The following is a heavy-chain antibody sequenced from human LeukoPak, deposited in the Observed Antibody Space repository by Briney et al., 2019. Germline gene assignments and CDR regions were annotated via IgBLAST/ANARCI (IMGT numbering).Heavy chain of an antibody. CDR3: AKDHYWSIDY. D-gene: IGHD3-3*01. CDR1: GFTFSSYA. CDR2: ISYDGSNK. Sequence: PGGSLRLSCAASGFTFSSYAMHWVRQAPGKGLEWVAVISYDGSNKDYADSVKGRFTISRDIAKNTLYLQMNSLRAEDTGVYYCAKDHYWSIDYWGRGTLVTVSS. J-gene: IGHJ4*02. V-gene: IGHV3-30*04.